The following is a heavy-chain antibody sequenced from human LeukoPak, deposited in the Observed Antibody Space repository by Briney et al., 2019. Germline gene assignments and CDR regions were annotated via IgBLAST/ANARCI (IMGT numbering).Heavy chain of an antibody. CDR1: GGSFGSYY. CDR3: ARHGDTVVRGVIYYFDH. CDR2: IYESWTT. J-gene: IGHJ4*02. V-gene: IGHV4-59*08. Sequence: SETLSLTCTVSGGSFGSYYWSWIRQPPGEGREWIGYIYESWTTNYNPSLKSRVTISVDTSNSQFSLKLSPVTAADTAMYYCARHGDTVVRGVIYYFDHWGQGTVVTVSS. D-gene: IGHD3-10*01.